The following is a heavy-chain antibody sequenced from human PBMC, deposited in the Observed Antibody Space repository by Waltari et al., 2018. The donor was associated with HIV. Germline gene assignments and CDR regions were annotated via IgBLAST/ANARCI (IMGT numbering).Heavy chain of an antibody. Sequence: QVQLQQWGAGLLKPSETLSLTCAVYGGYFSGSYWSWIRQPPGKGLEWIGEINHSGSTNYNPSLKSRVTISVDTSKNQFSLKLSSVTAADTAVYYCARDSGVGYGGLYYFDYWGQGTLVTVSS. CDR3: ARDSGVGYGGLYYFDY. CDR2: INHSGST. J-gene: IGHJ4*02. D-gene: IGHD4-17*01. V-gene: IGHV4-34*01. CDR1: GGYFSGSY.